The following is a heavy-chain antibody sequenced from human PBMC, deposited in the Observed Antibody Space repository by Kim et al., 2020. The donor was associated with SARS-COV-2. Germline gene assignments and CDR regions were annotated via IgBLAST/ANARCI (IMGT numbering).Heavy chain of an antibody. D-gene: IGHD5-18*01. CDR3: AREGYSYGPDAFDI. V-gene: IGHV1-2*02. Sequence: AQKLRGRVTMTRDTSISTAYMELSRLRSDDTAVYYCAREGYSYGPDAFDIWGQGTMVTVSS. J-gene: IGHJ3*02.